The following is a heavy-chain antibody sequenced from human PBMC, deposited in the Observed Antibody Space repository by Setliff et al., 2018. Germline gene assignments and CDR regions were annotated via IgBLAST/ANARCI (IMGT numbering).Heavy chain of an antibody. CDR2: IANDESNK. Sequence: HPGGSLRLSCSASRFTFSGKSMHWVRQAPGKGLEWVAFIANDESNKFYADSVKGRFTISRDISKNTLYLQMNSLRPEDTAVYYCASGHRYGYLFEYWGQGTLVTVSS. V-gene: IGHV3-30*01. CDR1: RFTFSGKS. J-gene: IGHJ4*02. D-gene: IGHD5-18*01. CDR3: ASGHRYGYLFEY.